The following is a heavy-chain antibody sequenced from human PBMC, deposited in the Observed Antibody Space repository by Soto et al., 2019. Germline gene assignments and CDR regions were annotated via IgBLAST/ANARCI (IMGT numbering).Heavy chain of an antibody. CDR3: ARLDILTGYYYSKGGFDY. CDR2: IYYSGST. Sequence: SETLSLTCTVSGGSISSSSHYWGWIRQPPGKGLEWIGSIYYSGSTYYNTSLKSRVSISVDTSKNQFYLKLSSVTAADTAVYYFARLDILTGYYYSKGGFDYWGQGTLVTVSS. J-gene: IGHJ4*02. V-gene: IGHV4-39*01. D-gene: IGHD3-9*01. CDR1: GGSISSSSHY.